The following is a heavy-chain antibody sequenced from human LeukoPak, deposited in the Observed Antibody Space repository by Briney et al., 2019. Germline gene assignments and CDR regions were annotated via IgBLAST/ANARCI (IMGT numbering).Heavy chain of an antibody. CDR1: GGSISSYY. J-gene: IGHJ6*02. CDR2: IYYSGST. Sequence: SETLSFNCTVSGGSISSYYWSWIRQPPGKGLEWIGYIYYSGSTNYNPSLKSRVTISVDTSKNRFSMKLSSVTAADTAVYYCARHMVAVAAPDSDGMDVWGQGTTVTVSS. V-gene: IGHV4-59*08. D-gene: IGHD6-19*01. CDR3: ARHMVAVAAPDSDGMDV.